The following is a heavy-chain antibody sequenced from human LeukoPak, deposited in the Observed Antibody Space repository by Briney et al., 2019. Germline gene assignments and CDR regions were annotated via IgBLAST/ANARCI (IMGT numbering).Heavy chain of an antibody. CDR3: ARHAEWELRYFDY. Sequence: TPSETLSLTCTVSGGSISSSSYYWGWIRQPPGKGLEWIGSIYYSGSTYYNPSLKSRVTISVDTSKNQFSLKLSSVTAADTAVYYCARHAEWELRYFDYWGQGTLVTVSS. V-gene: IGHV4-39*01. D-gene: IGHD1-26*01. J-gene: IGHJ4*02. CDR2: IYYSGST. CDR1: GGSISSSSYY.